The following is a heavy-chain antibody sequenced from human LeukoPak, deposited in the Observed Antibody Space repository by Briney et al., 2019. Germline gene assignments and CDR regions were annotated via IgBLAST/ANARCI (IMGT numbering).Heavy chain of an antibody. CDR1: GFSLTTFD. CDR2: ISYDGRDI. CDR3: AKPPKDDNASWYYYFDS. V-gene: IGHV3-30*18. D-gene: IGHD6-13*01. Sequence: GGSLRLSCAASGFSLTTFDIHWVRQAPGKGLEWVALISYDGRDIYYLDSVEGRFTISRDNSKNTVYLQMNSLRTEDTAVYYCAKPPKDDNASWYYYFDSWGQGTLVTVSS. J-gene: IGHJ4*02.